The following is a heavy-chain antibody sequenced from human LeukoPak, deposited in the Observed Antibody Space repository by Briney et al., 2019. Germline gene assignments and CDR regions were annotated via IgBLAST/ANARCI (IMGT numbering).Heavy chain of an antibody. CDR2: IRTDNGDT. V-gene: IGHV1-3*04. CDR3: GRGGSSGVDY. Sequence: GASVKVSCKASGYTFTSYAMHWVRQAPEQRLEWMGWIRTDNGDTKYSQKFEGRVTLTRDTSASTVYVELKSLRSEDTAVYYCGRGGSSGVDYWGQGTLVTVSS. J-gene: IGHJ4*02. CDR1: GYTFTSYA. D-gene: IGHD2-15*01.